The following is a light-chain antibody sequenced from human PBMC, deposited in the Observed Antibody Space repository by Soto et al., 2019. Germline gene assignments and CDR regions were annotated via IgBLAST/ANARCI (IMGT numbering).Light chain of an antibody. CDR2: EVN. CDR1: SSDVGSYNR. Sequence: QSALTQPASVSGSPGQSITISCTGTSSDVGSYNRVSWYQQHPDEAPKIMIYEVNNRPSGVSTRFSGSKSGNTASLTISGLQAEDEADYYCCSWTPNHTYVFGTGTKLTVL. J-gene: IGLJ1*01. CDR3: CSWTPNHTYV. V-gene: IGLV2-14*01.